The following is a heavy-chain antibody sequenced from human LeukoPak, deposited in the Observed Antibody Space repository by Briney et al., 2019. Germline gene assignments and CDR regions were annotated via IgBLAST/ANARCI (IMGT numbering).Heavy chain of an antibody. CDR1: GGSFSGYY. CDR3: ARGGYCGGDCYPGRFDN. J-gene: IGHJ4*02. D-gene: IGHD2-21*02. CDR2: INHSGST. Sequence: RTSETLSLTCAVYGGSFSGYYWSWIRQPPGKGLEWIGEINHSGSTNYNPSLKSRVTISVDTSKNQFSLKLSSVTAADTAVYYCARGGYCGGDCYPGRFDNWGQGTLVTVSS. V-gene: IGHV4-34*01.